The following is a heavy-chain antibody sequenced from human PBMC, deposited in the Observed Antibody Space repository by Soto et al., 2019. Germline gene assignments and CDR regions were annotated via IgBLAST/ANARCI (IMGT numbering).Heavy chain of an antibody. J-gene: IGHJ4*02. Sequence: QVQLQESGPGLVKPSGTLSLTCTVSGGSMSSSNWWNWVRQPPGKGLEWIGEAHHSGRTNYNPSLKSRVTISVDKSKNHFSLKLRSVTAADTAVYYCARSEATVLDNWGQGTLVTVSS. CDR3: ARSEATVLDN. V-gene: IGHV4-4*02. D-gene: IGHD4-17*01. CDR1: GGSMSSSNW. CDR2: AHHSGRT.